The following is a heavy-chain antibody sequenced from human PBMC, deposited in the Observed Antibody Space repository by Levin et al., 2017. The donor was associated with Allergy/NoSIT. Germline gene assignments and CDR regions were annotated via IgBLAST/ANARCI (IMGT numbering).Heavy chain of an antibody. J-gene: IGHJ4*02. CDR2: ISYGGSSD. CDR1: GFTFRSYG. Sequence: GGSLRLSCAASGFTFRSYGMHWVRQAPGKGLEWVTSISYGGSSDYYADSVKGRFSISRDNSENTLYLQMSSLRPEDTAVYYCSTDRCSGGACSPDYWGQGTLVTVSS. CDR3: STDRCSGGACSPDY. V-gene: IGHV3-30*03. D-gene: IGHD2-15*01.